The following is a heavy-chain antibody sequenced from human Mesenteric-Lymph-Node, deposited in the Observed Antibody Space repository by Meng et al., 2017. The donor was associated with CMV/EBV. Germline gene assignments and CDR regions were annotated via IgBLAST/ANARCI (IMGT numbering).Heavy chain of an antibody. V-gene: IGHV3-20*04. J-gene: IGHJ3*01. CDR3: ARDCSSTDCYTAFDF. CDR2: INWNGGTT. Sequence: GESLKISCAASGFMFEDYGMNWVRQAPGKGLEWVSGINWNGGTTRHADSVQGRFTISRDNAKKSLYLQMNSLRAEDTALYYCARDCSSTDCYTAFDFWGRGTVVTVSS. CDR1: GFMFEDYG. D-gene: IGHD2-2*02.